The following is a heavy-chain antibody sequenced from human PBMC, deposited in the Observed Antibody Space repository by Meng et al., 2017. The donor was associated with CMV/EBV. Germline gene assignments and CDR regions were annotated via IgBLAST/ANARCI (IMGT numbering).Heavy chain of an antibody. D-gene: IGHD2-15*01. CDR2: IYYSGST. V-gene: IGHV4-30-4*08. CDR3: ARVYCSGGSCYGNWFDP. Sequence: QGSGPGPAKPPQTLSRTCTGYGGSISSGDYYWSWIRQPPGKGLEWIGYIYYSGSTYYNPSLKSRVTISVDTSKNQFSLKLSSVTAADTAVYYCARVYCSGGSCYGNWFDPWGQGTLVTVSS. CDR1: GGSISSGDYY. J-gene: IGHJ5*02.